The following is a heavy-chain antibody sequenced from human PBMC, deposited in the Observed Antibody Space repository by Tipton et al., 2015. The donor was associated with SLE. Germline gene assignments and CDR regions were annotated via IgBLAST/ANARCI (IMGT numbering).Heavy chain of an antibody. J-gene: IGHJ3*02. CDR3: ARGGGRQLVFDAFDI. CDR2: IYHSGST. Sequence: GLVKPSGNLSLTCAVSGGSISSSNWWSWVRQPPGKGLEWIGEIYHSGSTNYNASLKSRVTISVDKSKNQFSLKVSSVTAADTAVYYCARGGGRQLVFDAFDIWGQGTMVTVSS. CDR1: GGSISSSNW. V-gene: IGHV4-4*02. D-gene: IGHD6-13*01.